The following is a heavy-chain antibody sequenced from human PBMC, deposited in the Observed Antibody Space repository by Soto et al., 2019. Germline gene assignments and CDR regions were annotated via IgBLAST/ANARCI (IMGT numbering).Heavy chain of an antibody. Sequence: QVQLQESGPGLVKPSQTLSLTCTVSGGSISSGGYYWSWIRQHPGKGLEWIGYIYYSGSTYYNPSLKSRVTISVDTSKNPFSLKLSSVTAADTAVYYCARFDHGETYYYDSSGYSGFDYWGQGTLVTVSS. V-gene: IGHV4-31*03. D-gene: IGHD3-22*01. J-gene: IGHJ4*02. CDR2: IYYSGST. CDR1: GGSISSGGYY. CDR3: ARFDHGETYYYDSSGYSGFDY.